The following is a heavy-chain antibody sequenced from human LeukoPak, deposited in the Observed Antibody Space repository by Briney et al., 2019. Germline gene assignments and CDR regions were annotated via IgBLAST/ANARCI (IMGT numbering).Heavy chain of an antibody. Sequence: GGSLRLSCTASGFTFSSYEMNWVRQAPGRGLEWVSYISSSDNTIYYADSVKGRFTISRDNAKNSLYLQMNSLRAEDTAVYYCARKPFYGSGIGHWGQGTLVTVSS. CDR2: ISSSDNTI. D-gene: IGHD3-10*01. J-gene: IGHJ4*02. V-gene: IGHV3-48*03. CDR1: GFTFSSYE. CDR3: ARKPFYGSGIGH.